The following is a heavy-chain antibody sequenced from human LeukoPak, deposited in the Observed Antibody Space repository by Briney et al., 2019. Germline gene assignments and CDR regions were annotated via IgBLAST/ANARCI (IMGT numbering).Heavy chain of an antibody. CDR3: TVHYGSGSYPSDAFDI. J-gene: IGHJ3*02. Sequence: GGSLRLSCAASGFTFSNAWMSWVRQAPGKGLEWVGRIKSKTDGGTTDYAAPVKGRFTISRDDSKNTLYLQMNSLKTEDTAVYYCTVHYGSGSYPSDAFDIWGQGTMVTVSS. V-gene: IGHV3-15*01. CDR1: GFTFSNAW. CDR2: IKSKTDGGTT. D-gene: IGHD3-10*01.